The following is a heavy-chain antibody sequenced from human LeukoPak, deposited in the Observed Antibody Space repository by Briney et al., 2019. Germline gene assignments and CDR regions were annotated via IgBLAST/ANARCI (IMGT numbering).Heavy chain of an antibody. V-gene: IGHV3-64D*09. J-gene: IGHJ4*02. CDR2: ISSNGGST. CDR1: GFTFSSYA. D-gene: IGHD2-15*01. CDR3: VKGQYCSGGSCYGFALDH. Sequence: PGGSLRLSCAASGFTFSSYAMHWVRQAPGKGLEYVSTISSNGGSTYYADSVKGRFTISRDNSKNTLYLQMSSLRAEDTAVYYCVKGQYCSGGSCYGFALDHWGQGTLVTVSS.